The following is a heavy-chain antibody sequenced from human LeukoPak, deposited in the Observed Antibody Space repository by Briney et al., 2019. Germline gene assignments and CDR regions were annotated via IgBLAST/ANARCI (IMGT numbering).Heavy chain of an antibody. J-gene: IGHJ4*02. CDR1: GYTFTSYD. D-gene: IGHD3-10*01. CDR2: INANSGGT. V-gene: IGHV1-2*02. Sequence: ASVKVSCKASGYTFTSYDINWVRQATGQGLEWMGWINANSGGTNYAQKFQGRVTMTRDTSISTAYMELSRLRSDDTAVYYCARSGPYDYFDYWGQGTLVTVSS. CDR3: ARSGPYDYFDY.